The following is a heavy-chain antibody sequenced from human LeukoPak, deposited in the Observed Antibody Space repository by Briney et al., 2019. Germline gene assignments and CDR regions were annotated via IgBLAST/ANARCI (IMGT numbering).Heavy chain of an antibody. CDR3: ARSRTDIAARPFDY. CDR2: IYYSGST. D-gene: IGHD6-6*01. V-gene: IGHV4-59*01. J-gene: IGHJ4*02. CDR1: GGSISSYY. Sequence: SETLSLTCTVSGGSISSYYWSWIRQPPGKELEWIGYIYYSGSTNYNPSLKSRVTISVDTSKNQFSLKLSSVTAADTAVYYCARSRTDIAARPFDYWGQGTLVTVSS.